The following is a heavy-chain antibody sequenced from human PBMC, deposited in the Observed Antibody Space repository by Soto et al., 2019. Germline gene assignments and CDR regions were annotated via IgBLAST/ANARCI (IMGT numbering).Heavy chain of an antibody. CDR1: GYSFTSYW. Sequence: PGESLKISCKGSGYSFTSYWIGWVRQMPGKGLEWMGIIYPGDSDTRYSPSFQGQVTISADKSISTAYLQWSSLKASDTAMYCSPRQVGNWNPRDRYFEYWCPGNLVKVSS. V-gene: IGHV5-51*01. J-gene: IGHJ4*02. D-gene: IGHD1-20*01. CDR2: IYPGDSDT. CDR3: PRQVGNWNPRDRYFEY.